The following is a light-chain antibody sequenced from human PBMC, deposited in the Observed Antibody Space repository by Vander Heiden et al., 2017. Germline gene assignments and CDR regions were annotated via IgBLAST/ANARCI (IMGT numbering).Light chain of an antibody. CDR3: QQDDSTPFT. J-gene: IGKJ3*01. CDR2: WAS. V-gene: IGKV4-1*01. Sequence: IVMTESPDPLSVCLGETHTIYCESSESLLFSSYNKSYLGWYQQKPGQPPKLLMYWASTRESGVADRFSGSGSGTDFTLTISSLQAEDVAIYYCQQDDSTPFTFGHGTKVHIK. CDR1: ESLLFSSYNKSY.